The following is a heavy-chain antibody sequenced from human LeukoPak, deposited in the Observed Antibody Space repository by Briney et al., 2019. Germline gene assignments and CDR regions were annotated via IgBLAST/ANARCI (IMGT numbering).Heavy chain of an antibody. D-gene: IGHD2-8*01. CDR2: ICRSSDTT. Sequence: GGSLRLSCAASGVSFSIYALSWVRQAPGKGLEWVSVICRSSDTTHYANSVKGRFTISRDNSKNTLYLQMDSLRADDTAVYFCATGLSNVWSYFDDWGQGTRVTVSS. CDR3: ATGLSNVWSYFDD. V-gene: IGHV3-23*01. CDR1: GVSFSIYA. J-gene: IGHJ4*02.